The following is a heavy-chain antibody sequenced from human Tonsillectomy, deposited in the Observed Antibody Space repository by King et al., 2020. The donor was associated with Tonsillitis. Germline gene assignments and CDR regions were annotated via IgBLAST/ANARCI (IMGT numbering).Heavy chain of an antibody. J-gene: IGHJ4*02. Sequence: VQLVESGGGVVQPGRSLRLSCAASGFTFSLYGMHWVRQAPGKGLEWVALISSDGSNTYYADSVRGRFTISRDNSKNTLYLQMNSLRAEDTAVYYSAKLFKPWNKYYFDNWGQGTLVTVSS. D-gene: IGHD1/OR15-1a*01. CDR1: GFTFSLYG. V-gene: IGHV3-30*18. CDR2: ISSDGSNT. CDR3: AKLFKPWNKYYFDN.